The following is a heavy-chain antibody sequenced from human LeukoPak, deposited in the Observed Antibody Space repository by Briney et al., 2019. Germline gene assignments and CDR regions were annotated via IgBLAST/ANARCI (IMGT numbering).Heavy chain of an antibody. CDR1: GYTFTSYA. J-gene: IGHJ4*02. D-gene: IGHD3-22*01. V-gene: IGHV1-3*01. CDR3: ARDKPPDYYDSSGIFDY. CDR2: INAGNGNT. Sequence: GASVKASCKASGYTFTSYAMHWVRQAPGQRLEWMGWINAGNGNTKYSQKFQGRVTITRDTSASTAYMELSSLRSEDTAVYYCARDKPPDYYDSSGIFDYWGQGALVTV.